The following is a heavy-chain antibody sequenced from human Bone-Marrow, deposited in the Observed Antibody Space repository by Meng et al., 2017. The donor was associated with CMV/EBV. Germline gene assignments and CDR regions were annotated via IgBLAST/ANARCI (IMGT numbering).Heavy chain of an antibody. V-gene: IGHV3-9*01. CDR2: ISWNSGSI. J-gene: IGHJ6*02. CDR1: GFTFDDYG. D-gene: IGHD3-3*01. CDR3: AKGTHYYCWDGYLDD. Sequence: SLKISCAASGFTFDDYGMHWVRQAPGKGLEWVSGISWNSGSIGYADSVKGRFTISRDNAKNSLYLQMNSLRAEDAALYYYAKGTHYYCWDGYLDDWGQGTTVTVSS.